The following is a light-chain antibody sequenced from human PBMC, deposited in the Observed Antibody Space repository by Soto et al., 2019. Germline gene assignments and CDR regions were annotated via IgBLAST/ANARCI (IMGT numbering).Light chain of an antibody. CDR2: DAS. V-gene: IGKV3-20*01. J-gene: IGKJ1*01. Sequence: EIVLTQSPGTLSLSPGERATLSCRASQSVSYYLAWYQQKPGQAPRLLIYDASSRATGVPDRFSGGGSGTDFTLTISRLEPEDFAVYYCQHYGSSWTFGQGTKVDIK. CDR1: QSVSYY. CDR3: QHYGSSWT.